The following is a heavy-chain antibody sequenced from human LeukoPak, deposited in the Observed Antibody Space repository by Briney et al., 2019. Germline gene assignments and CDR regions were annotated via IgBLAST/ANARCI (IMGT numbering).Heavy chain of an antibody. CDR2: IYYSGSA. J-gene: IGHJ4*02. V-gene: IGHV4-39*07. D-gene: IGHD1-1*01. CDR1: GGSFSSSSYY. Sequence: PSETLSLTCTVSGGSFSSSSYYWGWIRQPPGKGLEWIGSIYYSGSAYYNPSLKSRLTISVDTSKNQFSLKLSSVTAADTAVYYCARGRGWNDQLWGQGTLVTVSS. CDR3: ARGRGWNDQL.